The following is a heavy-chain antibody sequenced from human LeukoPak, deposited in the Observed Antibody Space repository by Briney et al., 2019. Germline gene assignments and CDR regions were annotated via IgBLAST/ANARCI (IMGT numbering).Heavy chain of an antibody. CDR3: ATLLLASKDAFDI. V-gene: IGHV1-46*01. D-gene: IGHD4-23*01. Sequence: VSVKVSCKASGYTFTSYYMHWVRQAPGQGLEWMGIINPSGGSTSYAQKFQGRITITTDTSRDTAYMVLSSLRSEDTAVYYCATLLLASKDAFDIWGQGTMVTVSS. J-gene: IGHJ3*02. CDR2: INPSGGST. CDR1: GYTFTSYY.